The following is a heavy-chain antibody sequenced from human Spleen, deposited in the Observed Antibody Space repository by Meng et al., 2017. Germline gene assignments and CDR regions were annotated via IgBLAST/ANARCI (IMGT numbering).Heavy chain of an antibody. J-gene: IGHJ4*02. CDR2: LSGGGFTT. Sequence: GESLKISCAASGFSFSSYAMSWVRHAPGKGLEWVSALSGGGFTTYYADPVKGRFAISRHNSKNTLYLQMNSLKTEDTAVYYCTHLREGWEWDWGQGTLVTVSS. CDR3: THLREGWEWD. CDR1: GFSFSSYA. V-gene: IGHV3-23*01. D-gene: IGHD1-26*01.